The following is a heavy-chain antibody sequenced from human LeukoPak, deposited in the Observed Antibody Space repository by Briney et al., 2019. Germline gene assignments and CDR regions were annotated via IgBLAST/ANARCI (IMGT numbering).Heavy chain of an antibody. J-gene: IGHJ3*02. CDR2: IYYSGST. CDR1: GGSISSSSYY. CDR3: ARPGVGSGRYGAFDI. Sequence: SETLSLTCTVSGGSISSSSYYWGWIRQPPGKGLEWIGSIYYSGSTYYNPSLKSRVTISVDTSKNQFSLTLSSVTAADTAVYYCARPGVGSGRYGAFDIWGQGTMVTVSS. D-gene: IGHD5-18*01. V-gene: IGHV4-39*01.